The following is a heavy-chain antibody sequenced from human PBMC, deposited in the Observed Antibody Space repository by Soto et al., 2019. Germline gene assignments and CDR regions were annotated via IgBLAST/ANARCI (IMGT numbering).Heavy chain of an antibody. Sequence: GGSLRLSCAASGFTFSSYAMSWVRQAPGKGLEWVSAISGSGGSTYYADSVKGRFTISRDNSKNTLYLQMNSLRAEDTAVYYCAKCVTTVTSLYYYYYGMDVWGQGTTGTVSS. J-gene: IGHJ6*02. D-gene: IGHD4-17*01. CDR2: ISGSGGST. V-gene: IGHV3-23*01. CDR1: GFTFSSYA. CDR3: AKCVTTVTSLYYYYYGMDV.